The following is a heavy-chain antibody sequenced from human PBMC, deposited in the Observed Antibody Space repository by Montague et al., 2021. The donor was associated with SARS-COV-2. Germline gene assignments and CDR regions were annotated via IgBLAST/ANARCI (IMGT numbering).Heavy chain of an antibody. CDR3: ARDFYYYMDV. Sequence: SLRLSCAASGFTFSTNLMSWVRQAPGKGLEWVANIKQDGSDKFYVDSVKGRFTLSTDNAKNSVYLQMDGLRPEDTAAYYCARDFYYYMDVWGKGTTVTVSS. V-gene: IGHV3-7*01. CDR2: IKQDGSDK. CDR1: GFTFSTNL. J-gene: IGHJ6*03.